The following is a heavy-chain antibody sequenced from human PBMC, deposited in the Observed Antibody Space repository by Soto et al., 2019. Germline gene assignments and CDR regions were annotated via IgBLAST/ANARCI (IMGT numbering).Heavy chain of an antibody. D-gene: IGHD5-12*01. CDR1: GYTFTSYG. V-gene: IGHV1-18*01. J-gene: IGHJ4*02. Sequence: GASVKVSCKASGYTFTSYGISWVRQAPGQGLEWMGWISAYNGNTNYAQKLQGRVTMTTDTSTSTAYMELRSLRSDDTAVYYCARDPSGYDHTFRPFDYWGQGTLVTVSS. CDR2: ISAYNGNT. CDR3: ARDPSGYDHTFRPFDY.